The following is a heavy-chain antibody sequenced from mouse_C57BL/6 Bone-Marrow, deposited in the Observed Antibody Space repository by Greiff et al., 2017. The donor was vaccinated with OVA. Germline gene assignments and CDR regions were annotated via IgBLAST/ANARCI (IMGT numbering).Heavy chain of an antibody. Sequence: VQLQQSGAELVRPGTSVKVSCKASGYAFTNYLLEWVKQRPGQGLEWIGVINPGSGGTNYNEKFKGKATLTADQSSSTAYMQLSSLTSEDSAVYFCARDFIYYYGSVYWYFDVWGTGTTVTVSS. CDR1: GYAFTNYL. V-gene: IGHV1-54*01. CDR3: ARDFIYYYGSVYWYFDV. D-gene: IGHD1-1*01. CDR2: INPGSGGT. J-gene: IGHJ1*03.